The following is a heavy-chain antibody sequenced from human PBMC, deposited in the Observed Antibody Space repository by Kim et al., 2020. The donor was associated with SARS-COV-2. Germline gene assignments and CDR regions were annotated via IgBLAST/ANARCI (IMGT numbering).Heavy chain of an antibody. D-gene: IGHD6-13*01. Sequence: ASVKVSCKASGYTFTSYDINWVRQATGQGLEWMGWMNPNSDNTGYAQKFQGRVTMTRNTAISTAYMELSSLRSEDTAVYYCARGEIAAAGTDWYFDLWGRGTLVTVSA. CDR1: GYTFTSYD. CDR2: MNPNSDNT. V-gene: IGHV1-8*01. CDR3: ARGEIAAAGTDWYFDL. J-gene: IGHJ2*01.